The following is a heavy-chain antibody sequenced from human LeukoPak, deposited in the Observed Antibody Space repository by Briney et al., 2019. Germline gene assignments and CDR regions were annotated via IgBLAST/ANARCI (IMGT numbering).Heavy chain of an antibody. CDR1: GFTFSSYS. J-gene: IGHJ6*02. D-gene: IGHD6-6*01. CDR3: AREYSSSLYYYYGMDV. CDR2: ISSSSSYI. V-gene: IGHV3-21*01. Sequence: KPGGSLRLSCAASGFTFSSYSMNWVRQAPGKGLEWVSSISSSSSYIYYADSVKGRFTISRDNAKNSLYLQMISLRAEDTAVYYCAREYSSSLYYYYGMDVWGQGTTVTVSS.